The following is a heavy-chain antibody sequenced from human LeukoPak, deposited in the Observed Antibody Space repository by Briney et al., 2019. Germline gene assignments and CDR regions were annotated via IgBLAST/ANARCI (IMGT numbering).Heavy chain of an antibody. V-gene: IGHV4-59*01. CDR2: IYYSGST. CDR1: GGSISSYY. Sequence: SETLSLTCTVSGGSISSYYWSWIRQPPGKGLEWIGYIYYSGSTNYNPSLKSRVTISVDTSKNQFSLKLSSVTAADTAVYYCARSGYYYGSGSYKNYYGMDDWGQGTTVTVSS. D-gene: IGHD3-10*01. CDR3: ARSGYYYGSGSYKNYYGMDD. J-gene: IGHJ6*02.